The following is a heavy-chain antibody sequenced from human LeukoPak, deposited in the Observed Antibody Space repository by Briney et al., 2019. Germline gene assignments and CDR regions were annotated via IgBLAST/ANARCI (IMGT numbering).Heavy chain of an antibody. Sequence: PGGSLRLSCAASGFTFSNAWMSWVRQAPGKGLEWVGRIKSKTDGGTTDYAAPGKGRFTISRDDSKNTLYLQMNSLKTEDTAVYYCTITLWFGELRHDYWGQGTLVTVSS. J-gene: IGHJ4*02. CDR1: GFTFSNAW. D-gene: IGHD3-10*01. CDR2: IKSKTDGGTT. CDR3: TITLWFGELRHDY. V-gene: IGHV3-15*01.